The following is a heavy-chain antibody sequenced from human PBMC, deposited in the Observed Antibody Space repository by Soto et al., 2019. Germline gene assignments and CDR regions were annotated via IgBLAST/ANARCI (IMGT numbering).Heavy chain of an antibody. J-gene: IGHJ4*02. CDR1: GYTFTSYG. D-gene: IGHD3-22*01. CDR3: ARAPAYYYVSSGYSLGRDY. V-gene: IGHV1-18*01. CDR2: ISAYNGNT. Sequence: QVQLVQSGAEVKKPGASVKVSCKASGYTFTSYGISWVRQAPGQGLEWMGWISAYNGNTNYAQKLQGRVTMTTDTSTSTAYMELRSLRSDDTAVYYCARAPAYYYVSSGYSLGRDYWCQGTLVTVSS.